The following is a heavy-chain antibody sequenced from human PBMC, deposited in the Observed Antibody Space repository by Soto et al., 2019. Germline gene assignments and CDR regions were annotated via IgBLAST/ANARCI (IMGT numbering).Heavy chain of an antibody. Sequence: QVQLVQSGAEVKKPGASVKVSCKASGYTVTSYGISWVRQAPGQGLEWMGWISAYNGNTNYAQKLQVTVTMTTDTSTSTADMELRSLRSDDTVVYYCAGKGAVLWFGELDGMDVLGQGTTVTVSS. D-gene: IGHD3-10*01. V-gene: IGHV1-18*01. CDR3: AGKGAVLWFGELDGMDV. CDR2: ISAYNGNT. J-gene: IGHJ6*02. CDR1: GYTVTSYG.